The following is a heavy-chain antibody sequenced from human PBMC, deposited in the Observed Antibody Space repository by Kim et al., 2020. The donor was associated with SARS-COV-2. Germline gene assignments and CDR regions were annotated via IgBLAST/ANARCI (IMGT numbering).Heavy chain of an antibody. J-gene: IGHJ4*02. CDR3: ARVIGNYALRY. Sequence: TSYAQKFQGRVTMTRDTSTSTVYMELSSLRSEDTAVYYCARVIGNYALRYWGQGTLVTVSS. D-gene: IGHD4-4*01. CDR2: T. V-gene: IGHV1-46*01.